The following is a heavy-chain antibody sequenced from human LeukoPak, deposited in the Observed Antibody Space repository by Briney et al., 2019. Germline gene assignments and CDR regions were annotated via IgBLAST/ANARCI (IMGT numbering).Heavy chain of an antibody. J-gene: IGHJ3*02. CDR2: TYYRSKWYS. Sequence: SQTLSLTCAISGDSVSNNSVAWNWIRQSPSRGLEWLGRTYYRSKWYSDYAVSVKSRITINPDTSKNQFSLQLNSVTPDDTAVYYCARAYAFHIWGQGTMVTVSS. CDR1: GDSVSNNSVA. V-gene: IGHV6-1*01. CDR3: ARAYAFHI.